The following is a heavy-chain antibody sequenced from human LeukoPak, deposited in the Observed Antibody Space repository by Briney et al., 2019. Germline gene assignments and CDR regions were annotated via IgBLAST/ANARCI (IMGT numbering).Heavy chain of an antibody. CDR2: ISSSSSYI. J-gene: IGHJ4*02. CDR3: ARSHDESDY. CDR1: GFTFSTFA. D-gene: IGHD3-16*01. Sequence: PGGSLRLSCAASGFTFSTFAMIWVRQPPGKGLEWVSSISSSSSYIYYADSVKGRFTISRDNAKNSLYLQMNSLRAKDTAVYYCARSHDESDYWGQGTLVTVSS. V-gene: IGHV3-21*01.